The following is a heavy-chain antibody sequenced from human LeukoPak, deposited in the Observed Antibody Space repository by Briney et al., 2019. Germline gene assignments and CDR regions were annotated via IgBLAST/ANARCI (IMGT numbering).Heavy chain of an antibody. J-gene: IGHJ3*02. V-gene: IGHV4-39*07. Sequence: PSETLSLTCTVSGGSISSSSYYWGWIRQPPGKGLEWIGSIYYSGSTYYNPSLKSRVTISVDTSKNQFSLKLSSVTAADTAVYYCAREDDSSGVRDFDAFDIWGQGTMVTVSS. CDR3: AREDDSSGVRDFDAFDI. CDR1: GGSISSSSYY. D-gene: IGHD3-22*01. CDR2: IYYSGST.